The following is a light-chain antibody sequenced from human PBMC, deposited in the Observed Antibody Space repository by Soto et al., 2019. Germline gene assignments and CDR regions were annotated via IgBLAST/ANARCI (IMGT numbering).Light chain of an antibody. CDR2: DAS. CDR3: HQRSTWPFT. Sequence: EMLLTRSQPPLPLSPGERPTSPGGAISSISSSLPWNQQKPDQAPRLLIYDASNRATGIPARFSGSGSGTDFTLTISSLEPEDFAVYYCHQRSTWPFTFGPGTKVDIK. CDR1: SSISSS. J-gene: IGKJ3*01. V-gene: IGKV3-11*01.